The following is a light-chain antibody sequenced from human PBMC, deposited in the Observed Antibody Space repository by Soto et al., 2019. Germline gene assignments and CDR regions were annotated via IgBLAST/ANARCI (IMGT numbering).Light chain of an antibody. V-gene: IGLV2-14*01. CDR1: SXDVGGYNY. Sequence: ALTQSASVSGSPGQSITISCTGTSXDVGGYNYVSWYQQHPGKAPKLMISEVSNRPSGVSNRFSGSKSGNTASLTISGLQAEDEADYYCISYTSGSTLYVFGTGTKVTVL. CDR3: ISYTSGSTLYV. J-gene: IGLJ1*01. CDR2: EVS.